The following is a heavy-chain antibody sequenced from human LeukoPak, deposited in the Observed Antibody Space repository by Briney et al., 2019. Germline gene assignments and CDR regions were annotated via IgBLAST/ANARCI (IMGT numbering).Heavy chain of an antibody. CDR2: INHSGST. J-gene: IGHJ5*02. CDR1: GGSFSGYY. Sequence: SETLSLTCAVYGGSFSGYYWSWIRQPPGKGLEWIGEINHSGSTNYNPSLKSRVTISVDTSKNQFSLKLSSVTAADTAVYYCAREGSPLLYLKTMVRPFDPWGQGTLVTVSS. CDR3: AREGSPLLYLKTMVRPFDP. D-gene: IGHD3-10*01. V-gene: IGHV4-34*01.